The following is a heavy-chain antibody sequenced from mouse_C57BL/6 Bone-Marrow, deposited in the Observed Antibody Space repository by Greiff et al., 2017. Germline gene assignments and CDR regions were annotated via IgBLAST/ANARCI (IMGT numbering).Heavy chain of an antibody. J-gene: IGHJ1*03. D-gene: IGHD1-1*01. CDR3: TRRGVVGYFDV. Sequence: VQLQQSGAELVRPGASVTLSCKASGYTFTDYEMHWVKQTTVHGLEWIGAIDPETGCTAYNQKFKGKAILTADKYSITAYSELLSLTSDDAAVYYCTRRGVVGYFDVWGTGTTVTVSS. CDR1: GYTFTDYE. V-gene: IGHV1-15*01. CDR2: IDPETGCT.